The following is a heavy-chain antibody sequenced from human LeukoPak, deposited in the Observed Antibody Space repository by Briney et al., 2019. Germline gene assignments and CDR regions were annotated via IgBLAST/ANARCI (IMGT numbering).Heavy chain of an antibody. V-gene: IGHV4-59*08. CDR1: GGSMTGHY. CDR2: IFYTGIT. Sequence: SETLSLTCTVSGGSMTGHYWSWLRQPPGKGLEWIGHIFYTGITNYGPSLKGRVTFLVDTSKNQFSLRVNSVTAADTAVYYCARLTRLVPVGTTYYHSLDVWGQGSTVTVSS. CDR3: ARLTRLVPVGTTYYHSLDV. J-gene: IGHJ6*02. D-gene: IGHD2-2*01.